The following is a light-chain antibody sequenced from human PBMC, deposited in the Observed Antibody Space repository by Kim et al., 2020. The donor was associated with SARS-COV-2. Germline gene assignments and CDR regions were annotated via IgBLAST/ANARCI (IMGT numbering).Light chain of an antibody. CDR3: SSYTTSSTYV. Sequence: TTTSTGTSSDVVGYAYVSWYQQLPGKAPTLMFFDVNKRPSGVSNRFSGSKSGNTASLTISGLQAEDEADYYCSSYTTSSTYVFGTGTKVTVL. CDR2: DVN. CDR1: SSDVVGYAY. J-gene: IGLJ1*01. V-gene: IGLV2-14*04.